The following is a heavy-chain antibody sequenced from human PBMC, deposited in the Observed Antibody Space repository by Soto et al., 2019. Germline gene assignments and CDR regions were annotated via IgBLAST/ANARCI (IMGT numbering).Heavy chain of an antibody. CDR2: IHSGST. V-gene: IGHV4-59*08. Sequence: SXTLSLTCTVSGGSISSDYWNWIRQPPVNGLEWIVYIHSGSTNYNPSLKSRVTISVDTSKNQFSLKLSSVTAADTAVYYCARHGQSMVRGVIITRYYYGMDVWGQGTTVTVSS. CDR3: ARHGQSMVRGVIITRYYYGMDV. CDR1: GGSISSDY. J-gene: IGHJ6*02. D-gene: IGHD3-10*01.